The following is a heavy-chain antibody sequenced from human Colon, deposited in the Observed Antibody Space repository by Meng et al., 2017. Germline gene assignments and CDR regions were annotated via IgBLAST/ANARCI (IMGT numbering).Heavy chain of an antibody. V-gene: IGHV6-1*01. CDR3: TTWYGEY. J-gene: IGHJ4*02. CDR2: TYYRSEWLN. Sequence: QVQVQQSGPGLVKPSQNLPLTCAISGDSVSSNRALWHWVRQSPSRGLEWLGQTYYRSEWLNHYGVSVKSRITINADTSRNHFSLHLNSVTPEDTAVYYCTTWYGEYWGQGTLVTVSS. CDR1: GDSVSSNRAL. D-gene: IGHD3-10*01.